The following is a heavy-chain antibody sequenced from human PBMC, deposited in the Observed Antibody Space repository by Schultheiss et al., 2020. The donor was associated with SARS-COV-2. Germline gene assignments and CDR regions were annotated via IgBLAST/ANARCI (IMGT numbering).Heavy chain of an antibody. V-gene: IGHV4-34*01. J-gene: IGHJ4*02. CDR3: ARGGLVGATNSFDY. Sequence: SETLSLTCAVYGGSFSGYYWSWIRQPPGKGLEWIGEINHSGSTNYNPSLKSRVTISVDTSKNQFSLKLSSVTAADTAVYYCARGGLVGATNSFDYWGQGTLVTVSS. CDR2: INHSGST. D-gene: IGHD1-26*01. CDR1: GGSFSGYY.